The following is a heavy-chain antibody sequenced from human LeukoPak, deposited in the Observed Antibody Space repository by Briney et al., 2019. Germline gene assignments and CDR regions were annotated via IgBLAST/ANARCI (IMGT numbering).Heavy chain of an antibody. CDR1: GGTFSSYA. J-gene: IGHJ6*02. CDR3: ARDEGTIAAAGTGMNYYYGMDV. CDR2: IIPIFGTA. Sequence: GASVKVSCKASGGTFSSYAISWVRQAPGQGLEWMGGIIPIFGTANYAQKFQGRVTITADESTSTAYMELSSLRSEDTAVYYCARDEGTIAAAGTGMNYYYGMDVWGQGTTVTVSS. V-gene: IGHV1-69*13. D-gene: IGHD6-13*01.